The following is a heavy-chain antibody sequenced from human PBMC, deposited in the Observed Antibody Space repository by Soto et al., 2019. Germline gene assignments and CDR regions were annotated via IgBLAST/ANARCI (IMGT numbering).Heavy chain of an antibody. CDR3: ARDVSGKLGHDS. J-gene: IGHJ4*02. D-gene: IGHD3-10*01. V-gene: IGHV3-7*01. CDR2: IKQDGSDK. Sequence: GGSLRLSCAASGFTFSSFWMSWARRAPGKGLEWVANIKQDGSDKNYVGSVKGRFTISRDNAKNSLYLQMNSLRVEDTAVYYCARDVSGKLGHDSWGQGTLVTVS. CDR1: GFTFSSFW.